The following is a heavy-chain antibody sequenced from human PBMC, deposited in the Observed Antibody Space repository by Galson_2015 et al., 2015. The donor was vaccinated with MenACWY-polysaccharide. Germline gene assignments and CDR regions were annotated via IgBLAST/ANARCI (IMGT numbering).Heavy chain of an antibody. CDR1: GFILNTYG. CDR3: AKDRRGDGGGDCLPPDY. V-gene: IGHV3-23*01. Sequence: SLRLSCATSGFILNTYGMTWVRQAPGKGLEWVSGINAGAGSTYYADSVKGRFTISRDNSKNTLFLQMNSVRAEDTAVYYCAKDRRGDGGGDCLPPDYWGQGTLVTVSS. CDR2: INAGAGST. J-gene: IGHJ4*02. D-gene: IGHD2-21*02.